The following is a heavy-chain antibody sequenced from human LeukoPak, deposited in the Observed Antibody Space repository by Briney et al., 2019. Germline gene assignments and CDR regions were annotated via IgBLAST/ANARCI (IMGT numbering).Heavy chain of an antibody. Sequence: GGSLRLSCAASGFTFSSYGMHWVRQAPGKGLEWVAVIWYDGSNKYYEDSVKGRFTISRDNSKNTLYLQMNSLRAEDTAVYYCAKSAAGNFDYWGQGTLVTVSS. CDR3: AKSAAGNFDY. CDR2: IWYDGSNK. CDR1: GFTFSSYG. J-gene: IGHJ4*02. D-gene: IGHD6-13*01. V-gene: IGHV3-33*06.